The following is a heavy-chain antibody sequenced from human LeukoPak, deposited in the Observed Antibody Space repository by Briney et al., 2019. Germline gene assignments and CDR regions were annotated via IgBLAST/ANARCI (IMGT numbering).Heavy chain of an antibody. V-gene: IGHV3-15*01. CDR3: TTDLAVTTSRFEP. Sequence: GGSLRLSCAASGFTFSNAWMSWVRQAPGKGLEWVRRIKSKTDGGTTDYAAPVKGRFTISRDDSKNTLYLQMNSLKTEDTAVYYCTTDLAVTTSRFEPWGQGTLVTVSS. D-gene: IGHD4-17*01. CDR1: GFTFSNAW. CDR2: IKSKTDGGTT. J-gene: IGHJ5*02.